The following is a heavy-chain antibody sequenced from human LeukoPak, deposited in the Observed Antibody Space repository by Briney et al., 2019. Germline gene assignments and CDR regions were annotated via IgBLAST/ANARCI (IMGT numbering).Heavy chain of an antibody. CDR2: IYTSGST. D-gene: IGHD2-2*02. Sequence: PSETLSLTCTVSGGSISSYYWSWIRQPAGKGVEWIGRIYTSGSTNYNPSLKSRVTMSVDTSKNQFSLKLSSVTAADTAVYYCARGKIVVVPAAIKVVSDAFDIWGQGTMVTVSS. J-gene: IGHJ3*02. V-gene: IGHV4-4*07. CDR1: GGSISSYY. CDR3: ARGKIVVVPAAIKVVSDAFDI.